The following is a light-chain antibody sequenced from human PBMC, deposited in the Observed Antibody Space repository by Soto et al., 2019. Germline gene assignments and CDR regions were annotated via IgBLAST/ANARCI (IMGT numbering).Light chain of an antibody. Sequence: DIQMTQSPSSLSASVGDSVTITCRASQNIFTSLNWLQQKRGRAPKVLISSASTLQSGVPSRFSGSGSGTDFTLTIGSLQPDDYATYYCQQIYSPFVSFGGGTTVEI. J-gene: IGKJ4*01. CDR3: QQIYSPFVS. CDR2: SAS. V-gene: IGKV1-39*01. CDR1: QNIFTS.